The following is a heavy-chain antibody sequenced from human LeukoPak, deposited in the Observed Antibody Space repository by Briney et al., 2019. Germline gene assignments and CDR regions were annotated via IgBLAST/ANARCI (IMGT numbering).Heavy chain of an antibody. J-gene: IGHJ3*01. CDR1: GFTFRSFW. V-gene: IGHV3-74*01. CDR3: ARGGLSHGFVV. D-gene: IGHD5/OR15-5a*01. CDR2: INHDGSET. Sequence: PGGSLGLSCAASGFTFRSFWIHGARRAPGKGWVGDEIINHDGSETIFADAVKGQFHVSKDNPKNPLYLQMNNLRVEDPAVYFWARGGLSHGFVVWRQGTVITVS.